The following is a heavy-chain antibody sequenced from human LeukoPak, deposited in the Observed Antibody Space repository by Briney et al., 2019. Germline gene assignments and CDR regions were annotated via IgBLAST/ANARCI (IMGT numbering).Heavy chain of an antibody. CDR3: AREDDSSAFDY. Sequence: SSETLSLTCTVSGGSISSYYWSWIRQPPGKGLEWIGYIYYSGSTNYNPSLKSRVTISVDTSKNQFSLKLSSVTAADTAVYYCAREDDSSAFDYWGQGTLVTVSS. D-gene: IGHD3-22*01. CDR2: IYYSGST. V-gene: IGHV4-59*01. J-gene: IGHJ4*02. CDR1: GGSISSYY.